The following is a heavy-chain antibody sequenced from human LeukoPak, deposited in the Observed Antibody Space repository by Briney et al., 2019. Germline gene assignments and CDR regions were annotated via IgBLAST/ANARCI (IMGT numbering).Heavy chain of an antibody. CDR3: ARAGYYYDSSGYLSLLNAFDI. J-gene: IGHJ3*02. Sequence: PGGSVTLSCVACGLIYSDYRMNGVRQARGKGLEWVSSISSSSSYIYYADSVKGRFTISRDNAKNSLYLQMNSLRAEDTALYYCARAGYYYDSSGYLSLLNAFDIWGQGTMVTVSS. CDR1: GLIYSDYR. D-gene: IGHD3-22*01. CDR2: ISSSSSYI. V-gene: IGHV3-21*01.